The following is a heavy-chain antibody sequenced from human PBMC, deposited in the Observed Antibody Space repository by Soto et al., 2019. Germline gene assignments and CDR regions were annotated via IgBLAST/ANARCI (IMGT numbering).Heavy chain of an antibody. CDR2: IIPIFGKA. Sequence: GASVKVSCKASGGTFSSNAISWVRQAPGQGLEWLGGIIPIFGKANYAQKFQGRVTITADESTSTAYMELSSLRSEDTAVYYCARDEVGDTAMVTFYYYGMDVWGQGTTVTVSS. CDR3: ARDEVGDTAMVTFYYYGMDV. D-gene: IGHD5-18*01. J-gene: IGHJ6*02. CDR1: GGTFSSNA. V-gene: IGHV1-69*13.